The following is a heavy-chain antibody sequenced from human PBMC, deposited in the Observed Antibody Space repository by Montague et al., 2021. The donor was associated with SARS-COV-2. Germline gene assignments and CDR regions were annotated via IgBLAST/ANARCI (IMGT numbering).Heavy chain of an antibody. CDR2: I. D-gene: IGHD3-10*01. CDR3: ARARGGFDP. J-gene: IGHJ5*02. CDR1: GGSISSYY. Sequence: SETLSLTCTVSGGSISSYYWSWIRQPPGKGLEWIGYIYNPSLKSRVTISVDTSKNQFSLKLSSVTAADTAVYYCARARGGFDPWGQGTLVTVSS. V-gene: IGHV4-59*01.